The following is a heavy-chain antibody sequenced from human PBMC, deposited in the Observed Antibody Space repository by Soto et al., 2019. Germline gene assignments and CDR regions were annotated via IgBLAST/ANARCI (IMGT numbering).Heavy chain of an antibody. Sequence: PSETLSLTCTVSGGSISSGGYYWSWIRQHPGKGLEWIGYIAYSGDTYYNPSLRSRVTISADTSENKFSLTLKSVTAAATAVYFCARDFERSAIGPWGQGTSVTVSS. CDR1: GGSISSGGYY. J-gene: IGHJ5*02. CDR3: ARDFERSAIGP. CDR2: IAYSGDT. V-gene: IGHV4-31*03. D-gene: IGHD3-9*01.